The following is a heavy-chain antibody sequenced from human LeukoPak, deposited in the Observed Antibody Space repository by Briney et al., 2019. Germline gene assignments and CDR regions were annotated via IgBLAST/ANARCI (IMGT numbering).Heavy chain of an antibody. Sequence: ASVKVSCKASGYTFTDYYMHWVRQAPGQGLEWMGWINPSSGGTNYAQKFQGRVTMTRDTSINIDYMDMSRRRSDETVVYYCARDLNGGNSAWGQGTLVTVSS. CDR1: GYTFTDYY. CDR3: ARDLNGGNSA. D-gene: IGHD4-23*01. CDR2: INPSSGGT. J-gene: IGHJ5*02. V-gene: IGHV1-2*02.